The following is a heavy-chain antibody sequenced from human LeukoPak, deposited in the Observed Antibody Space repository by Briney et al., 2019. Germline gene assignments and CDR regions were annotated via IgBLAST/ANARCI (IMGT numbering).Heavy chain of an antibody. CDR1: GGSISSSSYY. CDR3: ARGFTAMAPRIAARPHYYYMDV. D-gene: IGHD6-6*01. V-gene: IGHV4-39*01. CDR2: IYYSGST. Sequence: KSSETLSLTCTVSGGSISSSSYYWGWIRQPPGKGLEWIGSIYYSGSTYYNPSLKSRVTISVDTSKNQFSLKLSSVTAADTAVYYCARGFTAMAPRIAARPHYYYMDVWGKGTTVTVSS. J-gene: IGHJ6*03.